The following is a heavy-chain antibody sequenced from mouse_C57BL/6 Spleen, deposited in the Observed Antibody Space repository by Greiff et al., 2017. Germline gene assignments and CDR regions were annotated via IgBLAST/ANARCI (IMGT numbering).Heavy chain of an antibody. Sequence: QVQLQQSGAELVRPGSSVKLSCKASGYTFTSYWMHWVKQRPIQGLEWIGNIDPSDSETHYNQKFKDKATLTVDKSSSTAYMQLSSLTSEDSAVYYCARLITTVVANWYFDVWGTGTTVTVSS. CDR2: IDPSDSET. CDR1: GYTFTSYW. V-gene: IGHV1-52*01. J-gene: IGHJ1*03. D-gene: IGHD1-1*01. CDR3: ARLITTVVANWYFDV.